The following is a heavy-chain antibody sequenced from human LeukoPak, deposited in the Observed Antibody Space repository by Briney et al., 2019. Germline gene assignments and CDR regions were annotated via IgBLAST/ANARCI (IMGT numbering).Heavy chain of an antibody. J-gene: IGHJ4*02. V-gene: IGHV3-11*01. CDR3: VRDLNCGGDCGY. CDR1: GLTFSDYY. D-gene: IGHD2-21*02. Sequence: PGGSLRLSCAASGLTFSDYYMSWIRRAPGKGLEWVSYISSSGSTIYYADSVKGRFTISRDNAKNSLYLQMNSLRAEDTAVYYCVRDLNCGGDCGYWGQGTLVTVSS. CDR2: ISSSGSTI.